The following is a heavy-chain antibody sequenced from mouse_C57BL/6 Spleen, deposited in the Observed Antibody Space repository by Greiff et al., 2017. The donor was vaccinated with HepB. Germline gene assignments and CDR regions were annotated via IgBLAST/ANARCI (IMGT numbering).Heavy chain of an antibody. CDR2: FYPGSGSI. CDR1: GYTFTEYT. Sequence: QVQLQQSGAELVKPGASVKLSCKASGYTFTEYTIHWVKQRSGQGLEWIGWFYPGSGSIKYNEKFKDKATLTADKSSSTVYMEFSKLTSADSAVYFGARHESPYYAYDVGAWFAYWGQGTLVTVSA. V-gene: IGHV1-62-2*01. CDR3: ARHESPYYAYDVGAWFAY. D-gene: IGHD2-9*01. J-gene: IGHJ3*01.